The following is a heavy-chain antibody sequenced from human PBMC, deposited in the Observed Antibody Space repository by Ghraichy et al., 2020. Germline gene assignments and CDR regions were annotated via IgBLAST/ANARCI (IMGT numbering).Heavy chain of an antibody. CDR3: AREGTHDDVWRGTNDYYGLDV. Sequence: ASVKVSCKASGYTFTRHGISWVRQAPGQGLEWMGWISTNNGDTNYAQSLQDRVTMTTDTSTTTVYMELRSLRSDDTAVYYCAREGTHDDVWRGTNDYYGLDVWGQGTTVTVSS. CDR1: GYTFTRHG. D-gene: IGHD3-3*01. J-gene: IGHJ6*02. V-gene: IGHV1-18*01. CDR2: ISTNNGDT.